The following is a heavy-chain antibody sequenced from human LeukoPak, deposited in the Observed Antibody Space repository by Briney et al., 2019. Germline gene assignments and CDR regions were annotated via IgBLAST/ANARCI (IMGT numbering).Heavy chain of an antibody. CDR2: ISACNGNT. V-gene: IGHV1-18*04. Sequence: RASVKVSCKASGYTFTSYGISWVRQAPGQGLEWMGWISACNGNTNYAQKLQGRVTMTTDTSTSTAYMELRSLRSDDTAVYYCARAGYCSGGSCYTPNYYYGMDVWGKGTTVTVSS. CDR1: GYTFTSYG. D-gene: IGHD2-15*01. J-gene: IGHJ6*04. CDR3: ARAGYCSGGSCYTPNYYYGMDV.